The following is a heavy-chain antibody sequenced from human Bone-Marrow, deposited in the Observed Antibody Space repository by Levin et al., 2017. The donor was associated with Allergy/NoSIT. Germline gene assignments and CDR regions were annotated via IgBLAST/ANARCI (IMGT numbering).Heavy chain of an antibody. Sequence: SETLSLTCTVSGASIRSYYWSWIRQPPGKGLEWIGYIYYTGSTNYNPSLKSRVTISADTSKNQFSLTLSSVTTADTAVYYCARDLTACGGNSVVYCYGMDVWGQGTTVTVSS. D-gene: IGHD4-23*01. CDR3: ARDLTACGGNSVVYCYGMDV. CDR2: IYYTGST. J-gene: IGHJ6*02. V-gene: IGHV4-59*01. CDR1: GASIRSYY.